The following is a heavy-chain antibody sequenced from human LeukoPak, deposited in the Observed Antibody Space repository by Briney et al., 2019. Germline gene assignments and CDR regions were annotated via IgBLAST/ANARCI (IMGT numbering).Heavy chain of an antibody. CDR2: ISYSGIT. J-gene: IGHJ5*02. V-gene: IGHV4-39*07. CDR1: GDAFSSSSYY. Sequence: PSETLSLTCTVSGDAFSSSSYYWGWIRQPPGKGLEWIGSISYSGITYYNQPLKSRVTMSVDMSKKQFSVGLSSVTAADTAVYYCARVTELLNKNNRFDPRGQGTLVTVSS. CDR3: ARVTELLNKNNRFDP. D-gene: IGHD1-7*01.